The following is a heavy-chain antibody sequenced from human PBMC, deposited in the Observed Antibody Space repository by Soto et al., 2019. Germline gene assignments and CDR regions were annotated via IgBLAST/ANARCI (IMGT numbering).Heavy chain of an antibody. D-gene: IGHD6-19*01. Sequence: PSETLSLTCTVSGGSISSSSYYWGWIRQPPGKGLEWIGGIYYSGSTYYNPSLKSRVTISVDTSKNQFSLKLSSVTAADTAVYYCARPNSSGWQFDYWGQGTLVTVSS. V-gene: IGHV4-39*01. J-gene: IGHJ4*02. CDR1: GGSISSSSYY. CDR3: ARPNSSGWQFDY. CDR2: IYYSGST.